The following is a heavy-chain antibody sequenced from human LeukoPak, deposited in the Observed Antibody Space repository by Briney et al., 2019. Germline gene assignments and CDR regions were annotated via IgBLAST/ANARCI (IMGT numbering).Heavy chain of an antibody. J-gene: IGHJ4*02. V-gene: IGHV3-7*01. D-gene: IGHD5-24*01. CDR1: GFTLSSYW. Sequence: GGSLRLSCAASGFTLSSYWMSWVRQAPGKGPEWVANINQAGSEKYYVESVKGRFTISRDNATTSQYLQMHSLRAEDTAVYYAAREITLAYWGQGTLVSASP. CDR3: AREITLAY. CDR2: INQAGSEK.